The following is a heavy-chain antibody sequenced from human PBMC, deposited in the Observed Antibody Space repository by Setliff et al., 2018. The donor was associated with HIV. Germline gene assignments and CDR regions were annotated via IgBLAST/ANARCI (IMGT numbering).Heavy chain of an antibody. CDR1: GDSINSGTYY. CDR2: LHLSGDT. CDR3: ARDNSYYYGFDM. D-gene: IGHD3-10*01. J-gene: IGHJ3*02. V-gene: IGHV4-61*02. Sequence: SETLSLTCTVSGDSINSGTYYWSWIRQPAGKGLEWIGRLHLSGDTNYNPSLKSRVTMSIDTSKNQFSLKLSSVTAADTAVYYYARDNSYYYGFDMWGQGTMVTVSS.